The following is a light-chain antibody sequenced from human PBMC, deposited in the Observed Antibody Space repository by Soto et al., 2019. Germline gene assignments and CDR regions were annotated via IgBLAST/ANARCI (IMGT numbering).Light chain of an antibody. V-gene: IGKV3D-20*01. CDR1: QSVSSSH. Sequence: EIVLTQSPATLSLSPGERATLSCGASQSVSSSHLAWYQQKSGLAPRLLIYDASSRATGIPDRFSGSGSGTDFTHTISRLEPEDFGVYYCQQYGSSPLTFGGGPKLEIK. CDR2: DAS. CDR3: QQYGSSPLT. J-gene: IGKJ4*01.